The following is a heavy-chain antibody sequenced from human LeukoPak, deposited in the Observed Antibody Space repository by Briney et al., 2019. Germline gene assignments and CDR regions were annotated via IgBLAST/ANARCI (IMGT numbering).Heavy chain of an antibody. CDR2: INPNSGGT. J-gene: IGHJ4*02. Sequence: ASVTVSCEASGYTFTAYYIHWVRQAPGQGLEWMGWINPNSGGTNYAQKFQGRVTMTRDTSISTAYMELGRLRSDDTAVYYCAREYSGYAPGGYWGQGTLVTVSS. D-gene: IGHD5-12*01. CDR1: GYTFTAYY. CDR3: AREYSGYAPGGY. V-gene: IGHV1-2*02.